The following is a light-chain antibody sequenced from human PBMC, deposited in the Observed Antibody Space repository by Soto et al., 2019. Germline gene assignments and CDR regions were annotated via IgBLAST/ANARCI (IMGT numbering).Light chain of an antibody. J-gene: IGKJ1*01. CDR2: GAY. CDR3: QHYNYWTPKT. Sequence: EIAMTQSPSTLSVSPGERTTLSFRASQSVGNNLAWYQQKPGQAPRLLIYGAYTRATGIPARFSGSGSGTDFTLTISSLQSEDFAVYYCQHYNYWTPKTFGQGTKVDI. CDR1: QSVGNN. V-gene: IGKV3-15*01.